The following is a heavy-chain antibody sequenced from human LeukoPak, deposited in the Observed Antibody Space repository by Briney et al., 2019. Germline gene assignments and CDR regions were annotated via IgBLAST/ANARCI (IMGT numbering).Heavy chain of an antibody. V-gene: IGHV1-18*01. CDR1: GYTFTSYG. CDR3: ARASQVAVVVPAAIDGMDV. D-gene: IGHD2-2*01. CDR2: ISAYNGNT. Sequence: ASVKVSCKASGYTFTSYGISWVRQAPGQGLEWMGWISAYNGNTNYAQKLQGRVTMTTDTSTSTAYMELRSLRSDDTAVYYCARASQVAVVVPAAIDGMDVWGQGTMVTVSS. J-gene: IGHJ6*02.